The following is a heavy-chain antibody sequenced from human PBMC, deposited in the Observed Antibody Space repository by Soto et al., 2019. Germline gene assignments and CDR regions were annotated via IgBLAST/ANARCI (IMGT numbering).Heavy chain of an antibody. V-gene: IGHV1-18*01. CDR3: ARAVGYSYGHNWFDP. CDR2: ISAYNGNT. D-gene: IGHD5-18*01. J-gene: IGHJ5*02. Sequence: ASVKVSCKASGYTFTSYGISWVRQAPGQGLEWMGWISAYNGNTNYAQKLQGRVTMTTGTSTSTAYMELRSLRSDDTAVYYCARAVGYSYGHNWFDPWGQGTLVTVSS. CDR1: GYTFTSYG.